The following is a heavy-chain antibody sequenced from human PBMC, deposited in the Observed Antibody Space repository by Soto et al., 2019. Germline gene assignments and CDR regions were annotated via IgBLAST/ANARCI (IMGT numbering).Heavy chain of an antibody. Sequence: QVQLVQSGAEVKKPGSSVKVSCKASGGTFSSYAISWVRQAPGQGLEWMGGIIPIFGTANYVKKFQGRVTLTADESTSTAYGELGSLRSEDTAVYYCASTTVTTPYYYYYGMDVWGQGTTVTVSS. CDR2: IIPIFGTA. CDR1: GGTFSSYA. CDR3: ASTTVTTPYYYYYGMDV. V-gene: IGHV1-69*12. D-gene: IGHD4-17*01. J-gene: IGHJ6*02.